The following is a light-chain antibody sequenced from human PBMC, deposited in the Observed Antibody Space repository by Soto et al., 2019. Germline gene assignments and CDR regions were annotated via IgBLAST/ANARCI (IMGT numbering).Light chain of an antibody. V-gene: IGLV1-40*01. Sequence: QSVLTQAPSVSGAPGQRITISCAGSSSNIGGGYEVHWYQQLPGTAPKLLIYDNNHRPSGVPDRFSGSKSGTSASLAITGLQAEDEADYYCSSYAGSNTVVFGGGTKVTVL. CDR1: SSNIGGGYE. CDR3: SSYAGSNTVV. CDR2: DNN. J-gene: IGLJ2*01.